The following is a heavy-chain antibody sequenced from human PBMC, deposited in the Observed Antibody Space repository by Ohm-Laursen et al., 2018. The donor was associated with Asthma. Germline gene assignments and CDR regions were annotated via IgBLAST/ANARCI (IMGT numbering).Heavy chain of an antibody. D-gene: IGHD1-26*01. V-gene: IGHV3-21*01. CDR3: ARDVVPGAKDGFDI. CDR1: GFTFSSYS. Sequence: SLRLSCAASGFTFSSYSMNWVRQAPGKGLEWVSSISSSSSYIYYADSVKGRFTASRDNSKNTMYLQINSLRTEDTAVYFCARDVVPGAKDGFDIWGQGTMVSVSS. J-gene: IGHJ3*02. CDR2: ISSSSSYI.